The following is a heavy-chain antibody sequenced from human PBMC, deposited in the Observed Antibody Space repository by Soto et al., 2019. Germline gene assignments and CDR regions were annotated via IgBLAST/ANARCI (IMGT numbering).Heavy chain of an antibody. CDR2: INHSGST. CDR1: GGSFSGYY. CDR3: ARSRRGATSLGYMDV. J-gene: IGHJ6*03. Sequence: SETLSLTCAVYGGSFSGYYWSWIRQPPGKGLEWIGEINHSGSTNYNPSLKSRVTISVDTSNNQYSLKLSSVTAADTAVYYCARSRRGATSLGYMDVWGKGTTVTVSS. D-gene: IGHD3-16*01. V-gene: IGHV4-34*01.